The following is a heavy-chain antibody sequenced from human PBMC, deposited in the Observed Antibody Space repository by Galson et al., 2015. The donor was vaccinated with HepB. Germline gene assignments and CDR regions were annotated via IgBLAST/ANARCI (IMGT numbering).Heavy chain of an antibody. Sequence: SVKVSCKGSGYTFSTYGINWVRQAPGQGLEWMGWINPYNGYINYADKLQGRVIMTTDKSANTAYMELRNLTSDDTAVYYCARDHLPLSAYGVYCDYWGQGTLVTVSS. CDR1: GYTFSTYG. J-gene: IGHJ4*02. V-gene: IGHV1-18*01. CDR3: ARDHLPLSAYGVYCDY. CDR2: INPYNGYI. D-gene: IGHD3-3*01.